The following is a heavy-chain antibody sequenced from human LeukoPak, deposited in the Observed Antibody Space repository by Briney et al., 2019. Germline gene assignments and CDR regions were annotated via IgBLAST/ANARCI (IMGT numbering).Heavy chain of an antibody. J-gene: IGHJ4*02. CDR3: ARGRRWLQLLFDY. CDR2: MNPNSGNT. CDR1: GYTFTSYD. V-gene: IGHV1-8*03. D-gene: IGHD5-24*01. Sequence: GASVKVSCKASGYTFTSYDINWVRQATGQGLEWMGWMNPNSGNTGYARKFQGRVTITRNTSISTAYMELSSLRSEDTAVYYCARGRRWLQLLFDYWGQGTLVTVSS.